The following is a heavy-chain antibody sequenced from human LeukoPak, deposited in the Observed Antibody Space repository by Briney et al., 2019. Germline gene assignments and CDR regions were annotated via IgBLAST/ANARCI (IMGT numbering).Heavy chain of an antibody. CDR3: AKDLRGRYSSSWYYFDY. V-gene: IGHV3-21*04. J-gene: IGHJ4*02. CDR1: GFTFSSYS. Sequence: PGGSLRLSCAASGFTFSSYSMNWVRQAPGKGLEWVSSISSSSSYIYYADSVKGRFTISRDNAKNSLYLQMNSLRAEDTAVHYCAKDLRGRYSSSWYYFDYWGQGTLVTVSS. D-gene: IGHD6-13*01. CDR2: ISSSSSYI.